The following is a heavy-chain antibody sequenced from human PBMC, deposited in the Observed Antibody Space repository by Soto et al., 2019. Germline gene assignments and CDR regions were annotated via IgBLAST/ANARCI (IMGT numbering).Heavy chain of an antibody. D-gene: IGHD3-16*01. CDR2: IYYSGST. V-gene: IGHV4-59*01. CDR1: GGSISSYY. J-gene: IGHJ4*02. CDR3: ARGASWGGVDY. Sequence: QVQLQESGPGLVKPSETLSLTCTVSGGSISSYYWSWIRQPPGKGLEWIGYIYYSGSTNYNPSLKSRVTISVDTSKNQCSLKLSCVTAADTAVYYCARGASWGGVDYWGQGTLVTVSS.